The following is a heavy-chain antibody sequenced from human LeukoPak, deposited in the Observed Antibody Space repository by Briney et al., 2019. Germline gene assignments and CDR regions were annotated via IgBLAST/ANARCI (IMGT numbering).Heavy chain of an antibody. CDR2: ISAYNGNT. J-gene: IGHJ4*02. Sequence: ASLKVSCKASGYTFTSYGISWVRQAPGQGLEWMGWISAYNGNTSYAQKLQRRVTMTTATSTSTAYLALRRLRFDDTAVYYCARAGDDSSGYPRVWGQGTLVTVSS. CDR3: ARAGDDSSGYPRV. CDR1: GYTFTSYG. V-gene: IGHV1-18*01. D-gene: IGHD3-22*01.